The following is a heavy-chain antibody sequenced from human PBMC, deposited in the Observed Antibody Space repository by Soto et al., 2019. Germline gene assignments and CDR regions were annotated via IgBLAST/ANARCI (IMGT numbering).Heavy chain of an antibody. V-gene: IGHV4-59*04. CDR3: AASAGQGAFDI. J-gene: IGHJ3*02. Sequence: SETLSLTCTVSGGSISSYYWSWIRQPPGKGLEWIGYIYYSGSTDYNPSLNSRVTISVDTSKNHFSVKLSSVTATDTAVYYCAASAGQGAFDIWGQGTMVTVSS. D-gene: IGHD6-19*01. CDR2: IYYSGST. CDR1: GGSISSYY.